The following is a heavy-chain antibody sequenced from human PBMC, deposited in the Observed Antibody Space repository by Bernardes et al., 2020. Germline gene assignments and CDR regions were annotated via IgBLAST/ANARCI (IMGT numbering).Heavy chain of an antibody. J-gene: IGHJ6*03. D-gene: IGHD3-10*01. CDR3: ARPPLWFGEDYYYMDV. CDR1: GGTFSSYA. Sequence: SVKVSCKASGGTFSSYAISWVRQAPGQGLEWMGGIIPIFGTANYAQKFQGRVTITADESTSTAYMELSSLGSEDTAVYYCARPPLWFGEDYYYMDVWGKGTTVTVSS. CDR2: IIPIFGTA. V-gene: IGHV1-69*13.